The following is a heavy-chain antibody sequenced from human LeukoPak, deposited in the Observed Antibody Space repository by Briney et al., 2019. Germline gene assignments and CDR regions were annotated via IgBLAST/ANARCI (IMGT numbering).Heavy chain of an antibody. CDR3: ARRWDEYSYFDY. J-gene: IGHJ4*02. Sequence: PSQTLSLTCTVSGGLISSGSYYWSWIRQPAGKGLEWIGRMYTSGSTNYNPSLKSRVTISVDTSKNQFSLKLSSVTAADTAVYYCARRWDEYSYFDYWGQGTLVTVSS. V-gene: IGHV4-61*02. D-gene: IGHD6-6*01. CDR2: MYTSGST. CDR1: GGLISSGSYY.